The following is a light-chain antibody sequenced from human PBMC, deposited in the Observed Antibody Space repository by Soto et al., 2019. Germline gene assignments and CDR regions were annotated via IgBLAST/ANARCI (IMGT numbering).Light chain of an antibody. CDR2: DAS. J-gene: IGKJ3*01. CDR3: QQRSNWPVT. Sequence: EIVLTQSPATLSLSPGERATLSCRASQSVSSYLAWYQQKPGQAPRLLIYDASNRATGIPARFSGSGSGTDXXXXXXXLXPEDFAVYYCQQRSNWPVTFGPGTKVDIK. V-gene: IGKV3-11*01. CDR1: QSVSSY.